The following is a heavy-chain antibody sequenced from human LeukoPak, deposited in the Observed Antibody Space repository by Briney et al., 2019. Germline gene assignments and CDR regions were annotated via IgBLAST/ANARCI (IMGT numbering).Heavy chain of an antibody. J-gene: IGHJ4*02. CDR1: GYTFTNYW. CDR3: ASFHNIGWYSY. V-gene: IGHV5-51*01. Sequence: GEPLKISCKASGYTFTNYWIGWVRQMPGKGLEWMGIVYPGGSDTRYSPSFQGQVTISADKSISTAYLQWNSLQASDTAMYFCASFHNIGWYSYWGQGTLVTVSS. D-gene: IGHD6-19*01. CDR2: VYPGGSDT.